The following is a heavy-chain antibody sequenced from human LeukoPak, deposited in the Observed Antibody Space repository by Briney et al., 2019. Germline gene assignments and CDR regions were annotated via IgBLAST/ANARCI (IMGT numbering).Heavy chain of an antibody. V-gene: IGHV3-30-3*01. CDR2: ISYDGSNK. CDR3: ARDGLIYDSSGYSYFDY. J-gene: IGHJ4*02. Sequence: GGSLRLSCAASGLTFRSYAMHWVRQAPGKGLEWVAVISYDGSNKYYADSVKGRFTISRDNSKNTLYLQMNSLRAEDTAVYYCARDGLIYDSSGYSYFDYWGQGTLVTVSS. D-gene: IGHD3-22*01. CDR1: GLTFRSYA.